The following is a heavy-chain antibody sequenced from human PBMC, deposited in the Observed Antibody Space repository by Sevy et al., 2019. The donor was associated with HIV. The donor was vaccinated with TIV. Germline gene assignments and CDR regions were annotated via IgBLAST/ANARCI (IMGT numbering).Heavy chain of an antibody. Sequence: ASVKVSCKASGYTFSAYYIHWVRQAPGHGLEWLGWINPNSGGTKYAQKFQGRVTMTRDTSISAAYMELSRLTSDDTAVYYCARAVWISYHGYDPFHMWGQGTQVTVSS. CDR1: GYTFSAYY. J-gene: IGHJ3*02. D-gene: IGHD3-3*01. CDR2: INPNSGGT. CDR3: ARAVWISYHGYDPFHM. V-gene: IGHV1-2*02.